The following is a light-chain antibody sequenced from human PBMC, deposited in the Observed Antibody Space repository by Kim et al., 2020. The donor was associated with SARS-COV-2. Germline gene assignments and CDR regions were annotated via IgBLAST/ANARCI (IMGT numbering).Light chain of an antibody. J-gene: IGKJ3*01. CDR1: QSLDDW. V-gene: IGKV1-5*03. CDR2: MTS. CDR3: QQYRYYSYT. Sequence: DIQMTQSPSTLSANVGDRVIITCRASQSLDDWLAWYQHKPGKAPKLLIYMTSSLESWVPSRFSGSGFGTEFTLTINSLQPDDFATYYCQQYRYYSYTFGPGTKVDIK.